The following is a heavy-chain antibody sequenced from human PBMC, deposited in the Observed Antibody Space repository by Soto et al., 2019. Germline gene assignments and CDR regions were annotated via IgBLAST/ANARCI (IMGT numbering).Heavy chain of an antibody. CDR2: IYYSGST. CDR1: GGSISSSSYY. CDR3: AGQIYEYSSSWPYYYYGMDV. V-gene: IGHV4-39*01. J-gene: IGHJ6*02. Sequence: QLQLQESGPGLVKPSETLSLTCTVSGGSISSSSYYWGWIRQPPGKGLEWIGSIYYSGSTYYNPSHQSRVTISGDTSKNQFSLKLSSVTAADTAVYYCAGQIYEYSSSWPYYYYGMDVWGQGTTVTVSS. D-gene: IGHD6-13*01.